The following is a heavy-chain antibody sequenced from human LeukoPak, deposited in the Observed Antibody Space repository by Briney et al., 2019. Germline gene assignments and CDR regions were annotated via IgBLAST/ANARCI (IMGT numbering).Heavy chain of an antibody. V-gene: IGHV3-9*01. Sequence: GGSLRLSCAASGFTFEDYAMHGVRKAPGKGLEWVAGTSWNSGSIGYADSVKGRFTISRDNAKNSLYLQMNNLRAEDTALYYCARRGYSGYVPFDYWGQGTLVTVSS. CDR3: ARRGYSGYVPFDY. D-gene: IGHD5-12*01. CDR2: TSWNSGSI. CDR1: GFTFEDYA. J-gene: IGHJ4*02.